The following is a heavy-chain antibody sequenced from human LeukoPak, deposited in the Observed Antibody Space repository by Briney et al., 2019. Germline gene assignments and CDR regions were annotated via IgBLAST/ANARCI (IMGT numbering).Heavy chain of an antibody. CDR2: ISSSSIYI. V-gene: IGHV3-21*01. J-gene: IGHJ4*02. Sequence: GGSLRLSCAASGFTFSSYSINWVRQAPGKGLEWVSSISSSSIYIYYADSVKGRFTISRDNSKNTLYLQMNSLRAEDTAVYYCAKDPGMLVGAARNFDYWGQGTLVTVSS. D-gene: IGHD1-26*01. CDR3: AKDPGMLVGAARNFDY. CDR1: GFTFSSYS.